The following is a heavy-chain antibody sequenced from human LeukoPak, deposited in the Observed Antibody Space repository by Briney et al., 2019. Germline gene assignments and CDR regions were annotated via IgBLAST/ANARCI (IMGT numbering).Heavy chain of an antibody. J-gene: IGHJ4*02. CDR3: ARGGRWLQSGLNY. CDR1: GGSISSYY. V-gene: IGHV4-59*01. D-gene: IGHD5-24*01. CDR2: IYYSGST. Sequence: PSETLSLTCTVSGGSISSYYWSWIRQPPGKGLEWIGYIYYSGSTNYNPSLESRVTISVDTSKNQFSLKLSSVTAADTAVHYCARGGRWLQSGLNYWGQGTLVTVSS.